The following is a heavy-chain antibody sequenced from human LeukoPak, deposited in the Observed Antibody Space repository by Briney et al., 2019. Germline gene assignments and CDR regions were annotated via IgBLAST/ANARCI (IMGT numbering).Heavy chain of an antibody. Sequence: GRSLRLSCAASGFTFSGYAMHRVRKAPGKGLEWVAVISYDGSNKYYADSVKGRFTISRDNSKNTLYLQMNSLRAEDTAVYYCARGDTKYCSSASCHNPFDQWGQGTLVTASS. D-gene: IGHD2-2*02. CDR1: GFTFSGYA. V-gene: IGHV3-30-3*01. J-gene: IGHJ4*02. CDR3: ARGDTKYCSSASCHNPFDQ. CDR2: ISYDGSNK.